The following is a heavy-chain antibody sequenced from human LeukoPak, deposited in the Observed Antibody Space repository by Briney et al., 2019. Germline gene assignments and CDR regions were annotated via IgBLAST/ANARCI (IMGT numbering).Heavy chain of an antibody. CDR3: AKATRAYCSSTSCSTPDY. CDR2: IRYDGSNK. V-gene: IGHV3-30*02. CDR1: GFTFSSYG. D-gene: IGHD2-2*01. J-gene: IGHJ4*02. Sequence: GGSLRLSCAASGFTFSSYGMHWVRQAPGKGLEWVAFIRYDGSNKYYADSVKGRFTISRDNSKNTLYLQMNSLRAEDTAVYYCAKATRAYCSSTSCSTPDYWGQGTLVTVSS.